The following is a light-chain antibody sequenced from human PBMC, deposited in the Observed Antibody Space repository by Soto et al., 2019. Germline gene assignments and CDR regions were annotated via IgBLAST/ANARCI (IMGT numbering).Light chain of an antibody. CDR3: LSYAETADV. J-gene: IGLJ1*01. CDR1: SSDVGVYNY. V-gene: IGLV2-8*01. Sequence: QSVLTQPPAASGCPGQSVTISCAGTSSDVGVYNYVSWYQQYPGKVPNLMIYEVSERPSGVPDRFSGSKSANTAFLTVSGLQAEDEDDSSCLSYAETADVFGPAPKVTVL. CDR2: EVS.